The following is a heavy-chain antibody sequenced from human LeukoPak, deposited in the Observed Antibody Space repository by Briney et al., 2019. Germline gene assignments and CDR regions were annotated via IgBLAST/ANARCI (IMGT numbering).Heavy chain of an antibody. J-gene: IGHJ4*02. CDR2: MHPNSGGT. CDR3: ARVGYCSRGVCYNYDY. Sequence: PGASVKVSCKASGYTFTDYYMHWLLQAPGQGLEWMGWMHPNSGGTNYAQKFQGRVTMTRDTSISTAYMDLSSLRSDDTAVYYCARVGYCSRGVCYNYDYWGQGTQVTVSS. CDR1: GYTFTDYY. V-gene: IGHV1-2*02. D-gene: IGHD2-8*01.